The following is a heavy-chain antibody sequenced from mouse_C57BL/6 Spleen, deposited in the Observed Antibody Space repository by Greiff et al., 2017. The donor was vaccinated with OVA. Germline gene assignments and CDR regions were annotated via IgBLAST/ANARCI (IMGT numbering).Heavy chain of an antibody. J-gene: IGHJ2*01. CDR3: ARVYDGYCLDY. CDR2: INPSSGYT. Sequence: VKLQESGADLARPGASVKMSCKASGYTFTSYTMHWVKQRPGQGLEWIGYINPSSGYTKYNQKFKDKATLTADKSSSTAYMQLSSLTSEDSAVYYCARVYDGYCLDYWGQGTTLTVSS. D-gene: IGHD2-3*01. CDR1: GYTFTSYT. V-gene: IGHV1-4*01.